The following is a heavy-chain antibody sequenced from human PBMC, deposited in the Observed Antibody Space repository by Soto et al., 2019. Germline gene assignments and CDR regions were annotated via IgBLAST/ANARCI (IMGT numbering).Heavy chain of an antibody. D-gene: IGHD6-13*01. CDR1: GDSVSSNSAT. CDR2: TYYRSKWSY. Sequence: QVQLQQSGPGLVKPSQTLSLTCAISGDSVSSNSATWDWIRQSASRGLGWLGRTYYRSKWSYDYAVSVQRRITIRPDTSTNQFSLHLNSVTPEDTAVYYCAILIGNSWFPEWGQGTLVTVSS. J-gene: IGHJ4*02. CDR3: AILIGNSWFPE. V-gene: IGHV6-1*01.